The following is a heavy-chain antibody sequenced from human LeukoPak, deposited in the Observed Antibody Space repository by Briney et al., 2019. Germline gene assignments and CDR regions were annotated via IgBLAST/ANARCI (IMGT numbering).Heavy chain of an antibody. V-gene: IGHV3-21*01. CDR1: GFTFSNYT. Sequence: GSLRLSCAASGFTFSNYTMNWVRQAPGKGLEWVSSISSRSSYIYYADSVKGRFTISRDDAKNSLYLQMNSLRAEDTAVYYCAREDGYNQRGDAFDIWGQGTMVTVSS. CDR3: AREDGYNQRGDAFDI. J-gene: IGHJ3*02. CDR2: ISSRSSYI. D-gene: IGHD5-24*01.